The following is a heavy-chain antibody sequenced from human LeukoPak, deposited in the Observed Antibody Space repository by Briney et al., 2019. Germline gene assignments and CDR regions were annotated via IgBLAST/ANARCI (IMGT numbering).Heavy chain of an antibody. V-gene: IGHV4-38-2*01. J-gene: IGHJ5*02. CDR1: GYSISSGYY. Sequence: SETLSLTCAVSGYSISSGYYWGWTRQPPGKGLEWIGSIYHSGSTYYNPSLKSRVTISVDTSKNQFSLKLSSVTAADTAVYYCARVYMGYDSSGYYVNWFDPWGQGTLVTVSS. CDR2: IYHSGST. CDR3: ARVYMGYDSSGYYVNWFDP. D-gene: IGHD3-22*01.